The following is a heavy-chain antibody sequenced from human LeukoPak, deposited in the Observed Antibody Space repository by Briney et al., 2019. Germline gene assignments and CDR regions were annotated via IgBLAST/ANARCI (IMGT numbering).Heavy chain of an antibody. CDR1: GGTFSSYA. V-gene: IGHV1-3*01. CDR3: ARISGVVLSDAFDI. Sequence: GASVKVSCKASGGTFSSYAISWVRQAPGQGLEWMGWINAGNGNTKYSQKFQGRVTITRDTSASTAYMELSSLRSEDTAVYYCARISGVVLSDAFDIWGQGTMVTVSS. CDR2: INAGNGNT. D-gene: IGHD3-3*01. J-gene: IGHJ3*02.